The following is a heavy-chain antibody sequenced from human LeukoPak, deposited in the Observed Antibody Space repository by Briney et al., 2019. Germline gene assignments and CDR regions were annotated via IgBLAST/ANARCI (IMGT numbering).Heavy chain of an antibody. D-gene: IGHD1-1*01. V-gene: IGHV3-74*01. Sequence: PGGSLRLSCAASGFTFSSYWMHWVRQAPGKGLVWVSRINPDGSSTSYADSVKGRFTISRDNAKNTLYLQMNSLRAEDTAVYYCAKDPSRGAALRWNDPPVDYWGQGTLVTVSS. CDR2: INPDGSST. J-gene: IGHJ4*02. CDR3: AKDPSRGAALRWNDPPVDY. CDR1: GFTFSSYW.